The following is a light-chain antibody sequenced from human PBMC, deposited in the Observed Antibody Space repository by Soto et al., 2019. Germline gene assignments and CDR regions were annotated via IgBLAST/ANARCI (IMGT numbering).Light chain of an antibody. CDR1: SSDVGGYNY. J-gene: IGLJ3*02. CDR2: DVS. CDR3: CSYAGSYTWV. Sequence: QSALTQPRSVSGSPGQSGTISCTGTSSDVGGYNYVSWYQRHPGKAPKVMIYDVSKRPSGVPDRFSGSKSGNTASLTISGLQAEDEADYYCCSYAGSYTWVFGGGTKLTVL. V-gene: IGLV2-11*01.